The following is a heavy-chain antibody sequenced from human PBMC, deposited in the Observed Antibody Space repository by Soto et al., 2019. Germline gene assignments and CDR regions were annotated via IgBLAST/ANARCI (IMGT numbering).Heavy chain of an antibody. V-gene: IGHV5-10-1*01. CDR3: ARHENPLTEWPLLDFDC. CDR2: IDPSDSYT. Sequence: PGESLKISCKGSGYSFTSYWISWVRQMPGKGLEWMGRIDPSDSYTNYSPSFQGHVTISADKSISTAYLQWSSLKASDTAMYYCARHENPLTEWPLLDFDCWGQGTLVTVSS. D-gene: IGHD3-3*01. J-gene: IGHJ4*02. CDR1: GYSFTSYW.